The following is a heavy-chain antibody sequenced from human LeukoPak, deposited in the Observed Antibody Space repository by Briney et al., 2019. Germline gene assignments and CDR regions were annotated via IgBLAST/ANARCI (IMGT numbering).Heavy chain of an antibody. V-gene: IGHV3-73*01. J-gene: IGHJ4*02. CDR1: GFTFSGSA. CDR3: TSPHDYGDY. Sequence: GGSLKLSCAASGFTFSGSAMHWVRQASGKGLEWVGRIRSKANSYATAYAASVKGRFTIPRDDSKNTAYLQMNSLKTEDTAVYYCTSPHDYGDYWGQGTLVTVSS. CDR2: IRSKANSYAT.